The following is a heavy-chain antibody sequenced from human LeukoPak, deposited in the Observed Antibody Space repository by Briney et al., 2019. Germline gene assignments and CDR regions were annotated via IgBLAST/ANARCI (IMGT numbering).Heavy chain of an antibody. J-gene: IGHJ5*02. V-gene: IGHV4-39*01. Sequence: SETLSLTCTVSGGSIRSSSYYWGWIRQPPGKGLEWIGTIYYSGSTYYNPSLKSRVTISVDTSKNQFSLNLGSVTAADTAVYYCARRTATGRFDPWGQGTLVTVSS. CDR2: IYYSGST. D-gene: IGHD1-1*01. CDR1: GGSIRSSSYY. CDR3: ARRTATGRFDP.